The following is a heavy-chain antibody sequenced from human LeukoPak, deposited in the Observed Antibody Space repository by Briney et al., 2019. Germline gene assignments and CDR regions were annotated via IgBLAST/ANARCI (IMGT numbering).Heavy chain of an antibody. Sequence: ASVRVSCKASGGTFSSYAISWVRQAPGQGLEWMGGIIPIFGTANYAQKFQGRVTITADESTSTAYMELSSLRSEDTAVYYCARGHTKYYDILTGYRYYYYYGMDVWGQGTTVTVSS. CDR1: GGTFSSYA. CDR2: IIPIFGTA. J-gene: IGHJ6*02. V-gene: IGHV1-69*13. D-gene: IGHD3-9*01. CDR3: ARGHTKYYDILTGYRYYYYYGMDV.